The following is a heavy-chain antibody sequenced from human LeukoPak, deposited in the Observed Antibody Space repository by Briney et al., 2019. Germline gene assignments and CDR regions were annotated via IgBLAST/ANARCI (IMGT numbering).Heavy chain of an antibody. CDR3: AKEKRGVSSGYSDAFDI. Sequence: PGGSLRLSCAAPGFTVSSNYMSWVRQAPGKGLEWVSVIYRGGSTYYADSVKGRFTISRDNSKNTLYLQMNSLRAEDTAVYYCAKEKRGVSSGYSDAFDIWGQGTMVTVSS. D-gene: IGHD3-22*01. CDR1: GFTVSSNY. V-gene: IGHV3-66*01. J-gene: IGHJ3*02. CDR2: IYRGGST.